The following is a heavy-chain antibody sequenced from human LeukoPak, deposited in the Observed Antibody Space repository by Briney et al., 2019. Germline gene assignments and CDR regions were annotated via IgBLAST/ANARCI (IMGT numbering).Heavy chain of an antibody. Sequence: SETLSLTCTVSGFSISSGHYWGWVRQPPGAGLEWIGSVYQSGTTYYNPSLKSRVPTSVDMSKNQFSLRLRPVTAADTAVYYCARIFIRNGYSSYFDCWGQGTLVTVSS. CDR3: ARIFIRNGYSSYFDC. CDR1: GFSISSGHY. CDR2: VYQSGTT. J-gene: IGHJ4*02. V-gene: IGHV4-38-2*02. D-gene: IGHD5-18*01.